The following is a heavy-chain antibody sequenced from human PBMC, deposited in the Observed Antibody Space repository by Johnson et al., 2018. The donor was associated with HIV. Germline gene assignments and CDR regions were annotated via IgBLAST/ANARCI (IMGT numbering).Heavy chain of an antibody. Sequence: VQLVESGGGLVQPGGSLRLSCAASGFTFSSYWMHWVRQAPGKGLVWVSRINNDGSSTNYADSVKGRFTISRDNAKNTLYLQMHSLRAEDTAMYYCARDLLGYCTGGSCYSVVEAFDIWGQGTMVTVS. CDR3: ARDLLGYCTGGSCYSVVEAFDI. CDR2: INNDGSST. D-gene: IGHD2-15*01. V-gene: IGHV3-74*01. J-gene: IGHJ3*02. CDR1: GFTFSSYW.